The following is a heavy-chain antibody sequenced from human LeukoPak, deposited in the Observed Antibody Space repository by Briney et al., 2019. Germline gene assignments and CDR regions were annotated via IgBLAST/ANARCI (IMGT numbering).Heavy chain of an antibody. CDR2: ISYDGSNK. CDR1: GFSVSVNY. D-gene: IGHD3-16*01. V-gene: IGHV3-30*03. Sequence: GGSLRLSCAASGFSVSVNYMSWVRQAPGKGLEWVAVISYDGSNKYYADSVKGRFTISRDNSKNTLYLQMNSLRAEDTAVYYCAREGDLYYYMDVWGKGTTVTVSS. CDR3: AREGDLYYYMDV. J-gene: IGHJ6*03.